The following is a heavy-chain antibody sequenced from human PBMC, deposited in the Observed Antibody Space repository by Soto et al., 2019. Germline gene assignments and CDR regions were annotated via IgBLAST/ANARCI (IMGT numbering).Heavy chain of an antibody. CDR3: ARQGDILSLDY. D-gene: IGHD5-12*01. V-gene: IGHV4-39*01. J-gene: IGHJ4*02. Sequence: SETQSLTCTVSGGSISSSSYYWGWIRQPPGKGLEWIGSIYYSGSTYYNPSLKSRVTISVDTSKNQFSLKLSSVTAADTAVYYCARQGDILSLDYWGQGTLVTVSS. CDR2: IYYSGST. CDR1: GGSISSSSYY.